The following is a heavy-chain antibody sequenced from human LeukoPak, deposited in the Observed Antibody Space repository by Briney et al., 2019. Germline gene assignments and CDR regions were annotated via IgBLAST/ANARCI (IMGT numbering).Heavy chain of an antibody. CDR2: IYTSGST. V-gene: IGHV4-61*02. D-gene: IGHD2-8*01. Sequence: SETLSLTCTVSGGSISSGSYYWSWLRQPAGKGLEWIGRIYTSGSTNYNPSLKSRVTISVDTSKNQFTLKLSSVTAADTAVYYCAREMVPYYMDVWGKGTTVTVSS. CDR1: GGSISSGSYY. CDR3: AREMVPYYMDV. J-gene: IGHJ6*03.